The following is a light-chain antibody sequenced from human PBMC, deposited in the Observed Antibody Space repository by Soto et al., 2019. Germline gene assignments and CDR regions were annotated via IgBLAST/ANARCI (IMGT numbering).Light chain of an antibody. J-gene: IGKJ1*01. CDR2: GAS. CDR1: RTVHSN. Sequence: EIVMTQSPATVSLSPGDRVTLSCSASRTVHSNVAWYQHKPGQAPRLLIYGASFRATGMPARFSGSGFGTEITLTISSLQSEDFAVYYCQQYNNWPRTFGQGTKVDIK. CDR3: QQYNNWPRT. V-gene: IGKV3-15*01.